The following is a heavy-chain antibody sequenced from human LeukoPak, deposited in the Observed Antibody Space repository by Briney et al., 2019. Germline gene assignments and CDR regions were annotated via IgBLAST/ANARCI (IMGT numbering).Heavy chain of an antibody. V-gene: IGHV1-69*13. CDR2: IIPIFGTA. J-gene: IGHJ6*02. CDR3: ARQVAFHYYYYYGMDV. D-gene: IGHD2-15*01. Sequence: GASVKVSCKASGGTFSSYAISWVRRAPGQGLEWMGGIIPIFGTANYAQKFQGRVTITADESTSTAYMELSSLRSEDTAVYYCARQVAFHYYYYYGMDVWGQGTTVTVSS. CDR1: GGTFSSYA.